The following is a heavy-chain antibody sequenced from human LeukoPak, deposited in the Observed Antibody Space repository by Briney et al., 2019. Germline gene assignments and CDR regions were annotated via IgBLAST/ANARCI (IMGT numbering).Heavy chain of an antibody. CDR2: INHSGST. CDR1: GGSFSGYY. CDR3: ARAVRWFGELSQIDY. V-gene: IGHV4-34*01. Sequence: KPSETLSLTCAVYGGSFSGYYWSWIRQPPGKGLEWIGEINHSGSTNYNPSLKSRVTISVDTSKNHFSLNLSSVTAADTAVYYCARAVRWFGELSQIDYWGQGTLVTVSS. D-gene: IGHD3-10*01. J-gene: IGHJ4*02.